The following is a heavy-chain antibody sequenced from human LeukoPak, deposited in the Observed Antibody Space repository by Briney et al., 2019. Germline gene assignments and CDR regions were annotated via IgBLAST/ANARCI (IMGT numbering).Heavy chain of an antibody. CDR3: ARYRYYYGSGTLYYHYGMDV. V-gene: IGHV1-18*01. Sequence: ASVKVSCKASGYTFTSYGISWVRQAPGQGLEWMGWISAYNGNTNYAQKLQGRVTMTTDTSTSTAYMELRSLRSNDTAVYYCARYRYYYGSGTLYYHYGMDVWGQGTTVTVSS. J-gene: IGHJ6*02. CDR1: GYTFTSYG. D-gene: IGHD3-10*01. CDR2: ISAYNGNT.